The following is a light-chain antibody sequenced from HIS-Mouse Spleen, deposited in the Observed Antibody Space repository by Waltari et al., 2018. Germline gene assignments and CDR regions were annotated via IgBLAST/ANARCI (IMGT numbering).Light chain of an antibody. CDR2: DAS. V-gene: IGKV3-11*01. Sequence: EIVLTPSPATLSLSPGERATLSCRASQSVRSYLAWYQQKPGQAPRLLNYDASNRATGIPARFSGSGSGTDFTLTISSLEPEDFAVYYCQQRSNWPPLTFGGGTKVEIK. J-gene: IGKJ4*01. CDR3: QQRSNWPPLT. CDR1: QSVRSY.